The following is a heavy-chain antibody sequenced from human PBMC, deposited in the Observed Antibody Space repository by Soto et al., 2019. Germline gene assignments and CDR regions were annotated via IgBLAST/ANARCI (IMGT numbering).Heavy chain of an antibody. D-gene: IGHD2-2*02. CDR3: AICSSTSCYTSSYYYYGMDV. J-gene: IGHJ6*02. CDR2: IYPGDSDT. CDR1: GYSFTSYW. V-gene: IGHV5-51*01. Sequence: GESLKISCKGSGYSFTSYWIGWVRQMPGKGLEWMGIIYPGDSDTRYSPSFQGQVTISADKSISTAYLQWSSLKASDTAMYYCAICSSTSCYTSSYYYYGMDVWGQGTTVTVYS.